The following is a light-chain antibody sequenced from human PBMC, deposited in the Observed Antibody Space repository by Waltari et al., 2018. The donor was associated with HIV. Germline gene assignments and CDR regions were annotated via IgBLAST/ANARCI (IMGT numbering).Light chain of an antibody. V-gene: IGLV1-47*01. CDR1: SSNIGNNY. CDR2: RNK. J-gene: IGLJ2*01. Sequence: QSVLTQTPSASGTPGQRVTISCSGSSSNIGNNYVYGYQQLQGTAPKLLMYRNKQRPSWFPDRFSGSKSGTSASLAISGLRSEDEAEYYCAAWEDSLSVVVFGGGTKLTVL. CDR3: AAWEDSLSVVV.